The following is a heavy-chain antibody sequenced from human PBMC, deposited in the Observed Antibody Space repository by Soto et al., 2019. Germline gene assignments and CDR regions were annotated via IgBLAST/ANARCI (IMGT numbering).Heavy chain of an antibody. CDR1: GGSISSSNW. CDR3: ARAAMGGSSWPFDY. D-gene: IGHD6-13*01. J-gene: IGHJ4*02. V-gene: IGHV4-4*02. CDR2: IYHSGST. Sequence: SETLSLTCAVSGGSISSSNWWSWVCQPPGKGLEWIGEIYHSGSTNYNPSLKSRVTISVDKSKNQFSLKLSSVTAADTAVYYCARAAMGGSSWPFDYWGQGTLVTVS.